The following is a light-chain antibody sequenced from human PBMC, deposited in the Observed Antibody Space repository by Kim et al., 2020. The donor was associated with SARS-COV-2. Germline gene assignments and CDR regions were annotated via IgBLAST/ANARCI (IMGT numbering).Light chain of an antibody. Sequence: SYELTQPPSVSVSPGQTASITCSGDKLGDKYACWYQQKPGQSPVLVIYPHSKRPSGIPERFSGSNSGNTATLTISGTQAMDEADYYCQAWDSSTYVFGTG. CDR1: KLGDKY. CDR2: PHS. V-gene: IGLV3-1*01. CDR3: QAWDSSTYV. J-gene: IGLJ1*01.